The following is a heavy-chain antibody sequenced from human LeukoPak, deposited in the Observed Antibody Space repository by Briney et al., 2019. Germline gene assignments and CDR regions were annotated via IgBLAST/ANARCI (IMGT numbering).Heavy chain of an antibody. D-gene: IGHD2-2*01. CDR3: AGDSSDKGFDY. Sequence: ASVTVSCTASGGTFSSYAISWVRQAPGQGIEWMGGIIPIFGTANYAQKFQGRVTITADESTSTAYMELSSLRSEDTAVYYCAGDSSDKGFDYWGQGTLVTVSS. CDR1: GGTFSSYA. V-gene: IGHV1-69*13. CDR2: IIPIFGTA. J-gene: IGHJ4*02.